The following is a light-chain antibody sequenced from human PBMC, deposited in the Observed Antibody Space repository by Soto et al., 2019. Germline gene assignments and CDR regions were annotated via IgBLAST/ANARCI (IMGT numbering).Light chain of an antibody. V-gene: IGLV1-40*01. CDR1: SSNIGAGYD. CDR3: LSYDSSLSGYV. J-gene: IGLJ1*01. Sequence: QSVLTQPPSVSGAPGQRVTISCTGSSSNIGAGYDVHWYQQLPGTAPKLLIYGNSNRPTGVPDRFSGSKSGTSASLAITGLQAEDGADYYCLSYDSSLSGYVFGTGTKITVL. CDR2: GNS.